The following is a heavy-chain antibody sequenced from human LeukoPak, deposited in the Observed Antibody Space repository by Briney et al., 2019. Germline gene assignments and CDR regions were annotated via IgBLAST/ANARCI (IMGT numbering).Heavy chain of an antibody. Sequence: GRSLRLSCAASGFTFDDYAMHWVRQAPGKGLEWVSGISWNSGSIGYADSVKGRFTISRDNAENSLYLQMNSLRAEDTALYYCAKDIHFDYYDSSGYPNWFDPWGQGTLVTVSS. V-gene: IGHV3-9*01. CDR1: GFTFDDYA. CDR3: AKDIHFDYYDSSGYPNWFDP. D-gene: IGHD3-22*01. CDR2: ISWNSGSI. J-gene: IGHJ5*02.